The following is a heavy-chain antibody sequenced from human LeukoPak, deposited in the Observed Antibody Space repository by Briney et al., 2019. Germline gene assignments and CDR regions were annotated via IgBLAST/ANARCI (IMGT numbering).Heavy chain of an antibody. V-gene: IGHV3-48*03. J-gene: IGHJ4*02. CDR3: ASSGNGLRYFDWLLSFDY. D-gene: IGHD3-9*01. CDR2: ISSSGSTI. Sequence: GGSLRLSCAASGFTFSSYEMNWVRQAPGTGLEWVSYISSSGSTIYYADSVKGRFTISRDNAKNSLYLQMNSLRAEDTAVYYCASSGNGLRYFDWLLSFDYWGQGTLVTVSS. CDR1: GFTFSSYE.